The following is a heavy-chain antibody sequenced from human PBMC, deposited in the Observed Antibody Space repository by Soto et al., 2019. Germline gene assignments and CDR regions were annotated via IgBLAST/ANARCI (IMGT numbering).Heavy chain of an antibody. CDR2: IIANT. J-gene: IGHJ4*02. CDR3: ARDRVNTLTPAGNGRFDY. Sequence: PGGSLRLSCTASGFTFSNYAMSWVRQAPGKGLEWVAAIIANTYYADSVKGRFTISRDNSKNTLSLQMDGLRGEDTAVYYCARDRVNTLTPAGNGRFDYWGPGILVTVSS. V-gene: IGHV3-23*01. D-gene: IGHD2-8*01. CDR1: GFTFSNYA.